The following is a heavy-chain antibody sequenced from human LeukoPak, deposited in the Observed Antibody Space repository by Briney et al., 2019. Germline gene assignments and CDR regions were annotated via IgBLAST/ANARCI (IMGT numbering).Heavy chain of an antibody. CDR1: GYSFTDYD. CDR3: ARVSGRKDMLTGYFTSLDWFDP. D-gene: IGHD3/OR15-3a*01. V-gene: IGHV1-18*04. J-gene: IGHJ5*02. Sequence: GASVKVSCKASGYSFTDYDISWVRQAPGQGLEWLGWIVNDNGKTHYAQKFQDRVTMTSDTSTSSVYLELRSLRSDDTAIYYCARVSGRKDMLTGYFTSLDWFDPWGQGTQVTVSS. CDR2: IVNDNGKT.